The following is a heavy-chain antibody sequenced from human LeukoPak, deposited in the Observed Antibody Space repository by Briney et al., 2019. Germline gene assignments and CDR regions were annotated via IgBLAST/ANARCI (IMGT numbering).Heavy chain of an antibody. D-gene: IGHD2-21*01. Sequence: SETLSLTCTVSGGSISSSSYYWGWIRQPPGKGLEWIGSIYYSGSTYYNPSLKSRVTISVDTSKNQFSLKLSSVTAADTAVYYCARITLMWDYWGQGTLVTVSS. CDR1: GGSISSSSYY. CDR2: IYYSGST. CDR3: ARITLMWDY. V-gene: IGHV4-39*07. J-gene: IGHJ4*02.